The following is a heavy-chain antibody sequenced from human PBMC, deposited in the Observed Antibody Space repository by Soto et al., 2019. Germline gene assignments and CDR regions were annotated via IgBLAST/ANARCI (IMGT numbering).Heavy chain of an antibody. CDR2: IYHSGST. D-gene: IGHD3-22*01. CDR1: GYSISSGYY. V-gene: IGHV4-38-2*02. J-gene: IGHJ1*01. CDR3: ARDPYYYDSSGYYYPYFQH. Sequence: SETLSLTCAVSGYSISSGYYWGWIRQPPGKGLEWIGSIYHSGSTYYNPSLKSRVTISVDTSKNQFSLKLSSVTAADTAVYYCARDPYYYDSSGYYYPYFQHWGQGTLVTVSS.